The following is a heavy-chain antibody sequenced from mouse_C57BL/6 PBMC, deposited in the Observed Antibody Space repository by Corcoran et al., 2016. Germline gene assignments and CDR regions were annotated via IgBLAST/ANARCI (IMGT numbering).Heavy chain of an antibody. V-gene: IGHV1-19*01. D-gene: IGHD4-1*01. J-gene: IGHJ3*01. CDR2: INPYNGGT. CDR1: GYTFTDYY. CDR3: ARELGHRFAY. Sequence: EVQLQQSGPVLVKPGASVKMSCKASGYTFTDYYMNWVKQSHGKSLEWIGVINPYNGGTSYNQKFKGKATLTVDKSSSTAYMELNSLTSEDSAVYYCARELGHRFAYWGQGTLVTVSA.